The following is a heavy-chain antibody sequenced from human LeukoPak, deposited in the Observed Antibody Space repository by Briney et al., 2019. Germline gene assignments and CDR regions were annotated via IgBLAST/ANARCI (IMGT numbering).Heavy chain of an antibody. CDR1: GFTFSSYE. D-gene: IGHD2-21*02. CDR3: ARESVVTAPGVIDY. Sequence: GGSLRLSCAASGFTFSSYEMNWVRQAPGKGLEWVSYISSSGSTIYYADSVKGRFTISRDNAKNSLYLQMNSLRAEDTAVYYCARESVVTAPGVIDYWGQGTLVTVSS. CDR2: ISSSGSTI. J-gene: IGHJ4*02. V-gene: IGHV3-48*03.